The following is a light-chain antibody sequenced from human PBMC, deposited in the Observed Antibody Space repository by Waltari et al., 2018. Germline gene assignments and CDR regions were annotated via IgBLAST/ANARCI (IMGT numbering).Light chain of an antibody. CDR1: SSDVGGYNY. J-gene: IGLJ2*01. CDR3: SSYAGSNNLV. V-gene: IGLV2-8*01. CDR2: EVS. Sequence: QSALTQPPSASGSPGQSVTISCTGTSSDVGGYNYVSWYQQHPGKAPKLMIYEVSKRPPGVHDRFSGSKSGNTASLTVSGLQAEDEADYYCSSYAGSNNLVFGGGTKLTVL.